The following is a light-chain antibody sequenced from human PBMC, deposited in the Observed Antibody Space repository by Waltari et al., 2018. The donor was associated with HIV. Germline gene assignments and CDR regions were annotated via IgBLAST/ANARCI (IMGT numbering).Light chain of an antibody. CDR2: AGS. J-gene: IGKJ4*01. V-gene: IGKV1-39*01. CDR1: QKISTF. CDR3: QQSYMAPLT. Sequence: DIQMTQSPSPLSPPLGDRVPITCRASQKISTFLNWYQQKPGKAPDLLIYAGSALQSGVPSRFSGSGSGTDFTLTISSLQPEDFATYYCQQSYMAPLTFGGGTKVEIK.